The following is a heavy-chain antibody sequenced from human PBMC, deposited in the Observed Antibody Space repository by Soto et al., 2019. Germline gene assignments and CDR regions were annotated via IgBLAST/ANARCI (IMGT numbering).Heavy chain of an antibody. J-gene: IGHJ6*02. CDR1: GYTLTTFA. Sequence: ASVKVSCKASGYTLTTFAMHWVRQAPGQRLEWMGWINAITDNAKYAQNFQGRVTITTDTSTSTAYMELSSLRSEDTAVYYCASGLLWFGELSYYYGMDVWGQGTTVTVSS. CDR3: ASGLLWFGELSYYYGMDV. D-gene: IGHD3-10*01. CDR2: INAITDNA. V-gene: IGHV1-3*01.